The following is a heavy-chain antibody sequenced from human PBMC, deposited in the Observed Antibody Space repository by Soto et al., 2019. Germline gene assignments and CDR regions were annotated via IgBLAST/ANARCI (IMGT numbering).Heavy chain of an antibody. CDR3: AREGLYGSIQDNTFDI. Sequence: QVQLVQSGAEVKRSGASVRISCKASGYTFNRHDINWVRQATGQGPEWNGWMNPNSGNTGYAQKFQGRVTMTRDSSITTAYMDLSSLTSEDTAIYYCAREGLYGSIQDNTFDIWGQGTMVSVSS. J-gene: IGHJ3*02. V-gene: IGHV1-8*01. CDR1: GYTFNRHD. D-gene: IGHD6-19*01. CDR2: MNPNSGNT.